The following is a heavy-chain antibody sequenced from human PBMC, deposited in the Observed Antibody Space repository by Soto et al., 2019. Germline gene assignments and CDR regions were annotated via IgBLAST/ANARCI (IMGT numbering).Heavy chain of an antibody. CDR2: ISSTSNYI. CDR1: GFTFSSYS. V-gene: IGHV3-21*02. CDR3: AKENSARAFDV. J-gene: IGHJ3*01. D-gene: IGHD2-15*01. Sequence: EVQLVQSGGGLVKPGGSLRLSCEGSGFTFSSYSMDWVRQVPGKGLEWVSSISSTSNYINYVDSVKGRFSISRDNAKKSLYLQLNSLRAEDTAIYYCAKENSARAFDVWGQGTMVTVS.